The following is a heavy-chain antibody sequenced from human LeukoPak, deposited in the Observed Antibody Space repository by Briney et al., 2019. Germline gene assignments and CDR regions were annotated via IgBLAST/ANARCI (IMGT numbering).Heavy chain of an antibody. J-gene: IGHJ3*02. D-gene: IGHD7-27*01. CDR2: IIPILGIA. V-gene: IGHV1-69*04. CDR1: GGTFSSYA. CDR3: ARGEGENWGSYGAFDI. Sequence: ASVKVSCKASGGTFSSYAISWVRQAPGQGLEWMGRIIPILGIANYAQKFQGRVTITADKSTSTAYMELSSLRSEDTAVYYCARGEGENWGSYGAFDIWGQGTMVTVSS.